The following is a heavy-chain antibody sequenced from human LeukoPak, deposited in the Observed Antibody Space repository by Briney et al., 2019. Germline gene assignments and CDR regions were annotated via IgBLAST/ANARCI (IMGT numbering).Heavy chain of an antibody. CDR2: ISTSYSTI. CDR3: ARSHYYLDS. V-gene: IGHV3-48*01. Sequence: GGSLRLSCAASGFTFSTYSMHWVRQAPAKRLEWVSFISTSYSTIYADSVKGRFTISRDNAKNSVYLQMNSLRAEDTAVYYCARSHYYLDSWGQGTQVTVSS. J-gene: IGHJ4*02. CDR1: GFTFSTYS.